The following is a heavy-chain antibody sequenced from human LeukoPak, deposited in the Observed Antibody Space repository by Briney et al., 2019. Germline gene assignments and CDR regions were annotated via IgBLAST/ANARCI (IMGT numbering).Heavy chain of an antibody. CDR3: ARDSYYSSSSLGFDY. J-gene: IGHJ4*02. CDR1: GFTVTRNY. CDR2: IYSGGST. D-gene: IGHD6-6*01. V-gene: IGHV3-66*01. Sequence: GGSLRLSCAASGFTVTRNYMSWVRQAPGKGLEWVSLIYSGGSTYYADSVKGRFTISRDNSKNTLYLQMNSLRAEDTAVYYCARDSYYSSSSLGFDYWGQGTLVTVSS.